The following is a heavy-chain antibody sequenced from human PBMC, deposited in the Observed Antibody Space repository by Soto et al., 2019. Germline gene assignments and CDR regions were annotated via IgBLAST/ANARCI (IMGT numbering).Heavy chain of an antibody. D-gene: IGHD3-16*02. J-gene: IGHJ4*02. Sequence: EVQLLASGGGLVQPGGSLRLSCAASGFTFSSYAMSWVRQAPGKGLEWVSAISGSGGSTYYADSVKGRFTISRDNSKNTLYLQMNSLRAEDTAVYYCAKYGPHNHYRSMGFDYWGQGTLVTVSS. CDR2: ISGSGGST. CDR1: GFTFSSYA. CDR3: AKYGPHNHYRSMGFDY. V-gene: IGHV3-23*01.